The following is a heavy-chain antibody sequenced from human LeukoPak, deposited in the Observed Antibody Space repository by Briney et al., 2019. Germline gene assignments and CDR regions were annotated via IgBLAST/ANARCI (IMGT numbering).Heavy chain of an antibody. CDR1: GFTFSSDW. J-gene: IGHJ4*02. Sequence: GGSLRLSCAASGFTFSSDWMSWVRQAPGKGLERVSNIKMDGSETYYVDSVARRLTISRDNAKTRLYLQMPSLRAEDTAVYYCARDLRYFDWLSYDYWGQGTLVTVSS. CDR2: IKMDGSET. CDR3: ARDLRYFDWLSYDY. V-gene: IGHV3-7*01. D-gene: IGHD3-9*01.